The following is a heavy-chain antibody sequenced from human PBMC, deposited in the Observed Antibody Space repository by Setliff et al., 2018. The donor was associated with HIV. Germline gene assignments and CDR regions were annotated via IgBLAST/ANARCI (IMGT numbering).Heavy chain of an antibody. CDR1: GFTFGDYV. Sequence: PGGSLRLSCITSGFTFGDYVMSWFRQAPGKGLEWVGFIRSKAHGGTTEYAASVEVRFIISRDDSKSIAYLQMNSLKTEDTAVYFCTRDGGGDYGVYAPDYWGQGTLVTVSS. D-gene: IGHD4-17*01. CDR2: IRSKAHGGTT. J-gene: IGHJ4*02. CDR3: TRDGGGDYGVYAPDY. V-gene: IGHV3-49*03.